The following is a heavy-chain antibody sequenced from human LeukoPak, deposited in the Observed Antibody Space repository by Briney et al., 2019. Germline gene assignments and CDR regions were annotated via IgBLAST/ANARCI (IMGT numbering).Heavy chain of an antibody. Sequence: ASVKVSCKASGYTFTGYYMHWVRQAPGQGLEWMGWINPNSGGTNYAQKFQGRVTMTRDTSISTAYMELSRLRSDDTAVYYCARDPNDSSGYYLDYWGQGTLVTVSS. J-gene: IGHJ4*02. V-gene: IGHV1-2*02. CDR2: INPNSGGT. D-gene: IGHD3-22*01. CDR1: GYTFTGYY. CDR3: ARDPNDSSGYYLDY.